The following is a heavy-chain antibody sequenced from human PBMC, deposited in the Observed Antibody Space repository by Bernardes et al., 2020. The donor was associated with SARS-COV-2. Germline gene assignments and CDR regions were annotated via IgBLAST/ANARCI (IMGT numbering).Heavy chain of an antibody. CDR3: VRQLAFCRPSGCSRIPNVFDS. D-gene: IGHD3-3*02. Sequence: GSLRLSCEASGFSFDDYGLGWVRQAPGKGPEWVSSVNWNGDHTDYADSVKGRFTISRDNARNSLFLQMNSLTVGDTAFYYCVRQLAFCRPSGCSRIPNVFDSWGRGILVTVSS. CDR1: GFSFDDYG. V-gene: IGHV3-20*04. J-gene: IGHJ4*02. CDR2: VNWNGDHT.